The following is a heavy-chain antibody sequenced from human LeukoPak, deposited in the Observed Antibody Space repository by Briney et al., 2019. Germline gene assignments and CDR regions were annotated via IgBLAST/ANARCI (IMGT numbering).Heavy chain of an antibody. V-gene: IGHV7-4-1*02. CDR1: GYTFTSYA. D-gene: IGHD2-15*01. CDR2: INTNTGNP. CDR3: ARGGPVVVVAATRLDY. Sequence: ASVKVSCKASGYTFTSYAMNWVRQAPGQGLEWMGWINTNTGNPTYAQGFTGRFVFSLDTSVSTAYLQISSLKAEDTAVYYCARGGPVVVVAATRLDYWGQGTLVTVSS. J-gene: IGHJ4*02.